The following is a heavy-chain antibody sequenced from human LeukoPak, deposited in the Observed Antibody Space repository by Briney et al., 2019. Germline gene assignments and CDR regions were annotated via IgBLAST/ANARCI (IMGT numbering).Heavy chain of an antibody. CDR1: GGYISSYY. D-gene: IGHD2-2*01. J-gene: IGHJ6*03. CDR2: IYYSGST. Sequence: SETLSLTCTVSGGYISSYYWSWIRQPPGKGLEWIGYIYYSGSTNYNPSLKSRVTISVDTSKNQSSLKLSSVTAADTAVYYCARDGAVVPAAKGYYYMDVWGKGTTVTVSS. V-gene: IGHV4-59*01. CDR3: ARDGAVVPAAKGYYYMDV.